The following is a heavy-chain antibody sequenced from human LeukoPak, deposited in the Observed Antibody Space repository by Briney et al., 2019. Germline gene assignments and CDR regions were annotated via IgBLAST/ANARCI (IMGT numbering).Heavy chain of an antibody. D-gene: IGHD3-10*01. CDR1: GGSISNYY. J-gene: IGHJ4*02. V-gene: IGHV4-59*08. CDR3: ARSDNYGSGTFSPFDY. CDR2: IYYSGST. Sequence: PAETLCVTCTVSGGSISNYYWNWIRQSPGEGLEWIGYIYYSGSTSYKPSLESRVHISVDTSRNQFSLTLSSVTAADTAVYYCARSDNYGSGTFSPFDYWGQGTMVTVSS.